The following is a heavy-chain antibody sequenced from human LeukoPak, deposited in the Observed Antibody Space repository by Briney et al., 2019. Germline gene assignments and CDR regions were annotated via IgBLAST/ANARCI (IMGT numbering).Heavy chain of an antibody. D-gene: IGHD3-22*01. Sequence: GGSLRLSCAASGFTFNDYAMSWVRQAPGKGLEWVAFIWDDGSQKYYVDSVKGRFTISRDNSENTLYLEMNTLRAEDSAVYYCAREERYYDSSGFPLYFDYWGQGTLVTVSS. V-gene: IGHV3-33*08. CDR2: IWDDGSQK. CDR1: GFTFNDYA. CDR3: AREERYYDSSGFPLYFDY. J-gene: IGHJ4*02.